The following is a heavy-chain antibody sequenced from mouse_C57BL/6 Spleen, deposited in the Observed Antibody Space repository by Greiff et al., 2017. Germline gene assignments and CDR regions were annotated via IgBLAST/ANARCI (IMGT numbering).Heavy chain of an antibody. D-gene: IGHD1-1*01. Sequence: EVQLQQSGTVLARPGASVKMSCKTSGYTFTSYWMHWVKQRPGQGLEWIGAIYPGNSDTSYNQKFKGKANLTAVTSASTAYMELSSLTSKDSAVYSCTSSSKLRYFDVWGTGTTVTVSS. CDR2: IYPGNSDT. J-gene: IGHJ1*03. CDR1: GYTFTSYW. V-gene: IGHV1-5*01. CDR3: TSSSKLRYFDV.